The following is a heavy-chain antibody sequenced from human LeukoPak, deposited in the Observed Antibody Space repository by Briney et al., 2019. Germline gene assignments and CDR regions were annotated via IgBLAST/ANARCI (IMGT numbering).Heavy chain of an antibody. J-gene: IGHJ4*02. CDR1: VGSISSYY. CDR2: ISYGGAT. CDR3: ARHGGTLDYFDY. Sequence: KPSEPLSLTCTVSVGSISSYYWSWIRQPPGKGLEWIGYISYGGATSYNPSLKRPVTISVDSPKNCFSLRLSSLTAADTALYYCARHGGTLDYFDYWGPGSLVTVSS. D-gene: IGHD1-26*01. V-gene: IGHV4-59*08.